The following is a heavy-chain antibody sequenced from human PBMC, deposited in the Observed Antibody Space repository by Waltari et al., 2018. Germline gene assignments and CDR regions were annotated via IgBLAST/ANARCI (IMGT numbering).Heavy chain of an antibody. CDR3: ARDIAYHDSSGYYPYYFDY. J-gene: IGHJ4*02. Sequence: QVQLVESGGGVVQPGRSLRLSCAASGFTFSRYAMHWVRQAPGKGLEGVAFISYDGSHKYYADSVKGRFTISRDSSKNTLFLQMNSLRVEDTAVYYCARDIAYHDSSGYYPYYFDYWGQGALVTVSS. D-gene: IGHD3-22*01. V-gene: IGHV3-30-3*01. CDR1: GFTFSRYA. CDR2: ISYDGSHK.